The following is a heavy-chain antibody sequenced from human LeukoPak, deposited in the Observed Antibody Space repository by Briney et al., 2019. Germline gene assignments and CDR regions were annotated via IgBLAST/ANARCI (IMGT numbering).Heavy chain of an antibody. CDR3: ARHNYYGPTEYYFDY. V-gene: IGHV4-34*01. Sequence: PSETLSLTCAVYGGSFSGYYWSWIRQPPGKGLEWIGEINHSGSTNYNPSLKSRVTISVDTSKNQFSLKLSSVTAADTAVYYCARHNYYGPTEYYFDYWGQGTLVTVSS. CDR1: GGSFSGYY. J-gene: IGHJ4*02. D-gene: IGHD3-10*01. CDR2: INHSGST.